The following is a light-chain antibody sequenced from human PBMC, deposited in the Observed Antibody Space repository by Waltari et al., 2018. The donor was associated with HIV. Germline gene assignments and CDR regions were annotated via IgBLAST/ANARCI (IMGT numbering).Light chain of an antibody. CDR2: EVN. CDR3: SSYAGINPVI. V-gene: IGLV2-8*01. CDR1: SSDVGRYDY. J-gene: IGLJ2*01. Sequence: QSALTQPPSASGSLGQSVTISCTGSSSDVGRYDYVSWYQQHPGKAPKLLIFEVNKRPSGVTDRFSGSKSGNTASLTVSGLQAEDEAEYSCSSYAGINPVIFGGGTTLTVL.